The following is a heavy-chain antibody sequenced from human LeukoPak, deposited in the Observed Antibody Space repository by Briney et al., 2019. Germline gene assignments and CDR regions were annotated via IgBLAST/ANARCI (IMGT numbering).Heavy chain of an antibody. V-gene: IGHV4-38-2*02. D-gene: IGHD3-10*01. CDR2: IYHSGST. Sequence: PSETLSLTCTVSGYSISSGYYWGWIRQPPGKGLEWIGSIYHSGSTYYNPSLKSRVTISVDTSKNQFSLKLSSVTAADTAVYYCARGPRVLWFGELFPFDYWGQGTLVTVSS. CDR1: GYSISSGYY. J-gene: IGHJ4*02. CDR3: ARGPRVLWFGELFPFDY.